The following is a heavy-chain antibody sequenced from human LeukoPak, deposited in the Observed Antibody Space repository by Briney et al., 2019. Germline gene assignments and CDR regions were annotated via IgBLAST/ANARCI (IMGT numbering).Heavy chain of an antibody. CDR3: ARRWVAAAGNSASLDY. V-gene: IGHV5-51*01. CDR2: IYPGDSDT. D-gene: IGHD6-13*01. Sequence: GESLKISCKGSGYIFTSYWIGWVRQLPGKGLEWMGIIYPGDSDTRYSPSFQGQVTTSADKSISTAYLQWSSLKASDTAMYYCARRWVAAAGNSASLDYWGQGTLVTVSS. CDR1: GYIFTSYW. J-gene: IGHJ4*02.